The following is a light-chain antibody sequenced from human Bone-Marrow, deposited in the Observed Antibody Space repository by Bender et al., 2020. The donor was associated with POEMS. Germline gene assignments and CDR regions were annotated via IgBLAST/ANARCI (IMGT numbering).Light chain of an antibody. V-gene: IGLV2-23*02. CDR1: TSDIGSYNV. Sequence: QSALTQPASVSESPGQSITISCTGTTSDIGSYNVVSWYQQHPGNAPKLMIYEVSQRPSGVSNRFSGSKSGNTASLTISGLQAEDEADYFCSSYAGSSLLVVFGGGTKLTVL. CDR2: EVS. J-gene: IGLJ2*01. CDR3: SSYAGSSLLVV.